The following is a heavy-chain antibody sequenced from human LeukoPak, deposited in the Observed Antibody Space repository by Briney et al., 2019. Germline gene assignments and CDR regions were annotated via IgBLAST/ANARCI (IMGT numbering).Heavy chain of an antibody. V-gene: IGHV3-23*01. Sequence: GGSLRLSCAASGFTFSSYAMSWVRQAPGKGLEWVSAISGSGGSTYYADSVKGRFTISRDNSKNTLYLQINSLRAEDTAVYYCAKDAIPRNLLWDYFDYWGQGTLVTVSS. J-gene: IGHJ4*02. CDR1: GFTFSSYA. CDR2: ISGSGGST. CDR3: AKDAIPRNLLWDYFDY. D-gene: IGHD3-10*01.